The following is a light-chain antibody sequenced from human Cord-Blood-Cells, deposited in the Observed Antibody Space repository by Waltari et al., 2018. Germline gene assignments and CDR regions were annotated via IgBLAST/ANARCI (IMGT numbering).Light chain of an antibody. CDR3: SSYTSSSTLVV. V-gene: IGLV2-14*04. CDR2: DVS. CDR1: SSDVGGYNY. Sequence: SPGQSITISCTGTSSDVGGYNYVSWYQQHQGKAPKLMIYDVSNRPSGVSNRFSGSKSGNTASLTISGLQAEDEADYYCSSYTSSSTLVVFGGGTKLTVL. J-gene: IGLJ2*01.